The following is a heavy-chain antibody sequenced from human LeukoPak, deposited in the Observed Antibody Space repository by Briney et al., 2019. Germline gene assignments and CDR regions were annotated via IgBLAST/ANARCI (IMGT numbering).Heavy chain of an antibody. D-gene: IGHD3-10*01. CDR3: ARGRARGNWFDP. V-gene: IGHV4-34*01. CDR2: INHSGST. J-gene: IGHJ5*02. Sequence: PSETLSLTCAVYGGSFSGYYWSWIRQPPGKGLEWIGEINHSGSTNYNPSLKSRVTISVDTSKNQFSLKLGSVTAADTAAYYCARGRARGNWFDPWGQGTLVTVSS. CDR1: GGSFSGYY.